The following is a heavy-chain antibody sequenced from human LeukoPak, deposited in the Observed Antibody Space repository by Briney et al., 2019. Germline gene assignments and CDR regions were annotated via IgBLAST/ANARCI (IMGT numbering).Heavy chain of an antibody. CDR2: IWYDGSNK. J-gene: IGHJ4*02. Sequence: GGSLRLSCAASGFTFSSYGMHWVRQAPGKGLEWVAVIWYDGSNKYYADSVKGRFTISRDNSKNTLYLQMNSLRAEDTAVYYCARDYGSGWTVDYWGQGTLVTVSS. CDR3: ARDYGSGWTVDY. CDR1: GFTFSSYG. V-gene: IGHV3-33*01. D-gene: IGHD6-19*01.